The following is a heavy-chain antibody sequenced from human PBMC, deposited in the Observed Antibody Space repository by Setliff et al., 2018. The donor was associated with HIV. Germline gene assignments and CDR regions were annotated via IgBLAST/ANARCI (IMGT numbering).Heavy chain of an antibody. V-gene: IGHV4-4*07. D-gene: IGHD3-10*01. J-gene: IGHJ2*01. CDR3: AKDRGYYFDL. Sequence: SGTLSLTCSVSGDSFSIHYWNWIRQPAGKGLEWIGRIYSSGATSYNPSLRSRVTMSVDTSKNQLSLTLDSMTAADTAVYYCAKDRGYYFDLWGRGILVTVSS. CDR2: IYSSGAT. CDR1: GDSFSIHY.